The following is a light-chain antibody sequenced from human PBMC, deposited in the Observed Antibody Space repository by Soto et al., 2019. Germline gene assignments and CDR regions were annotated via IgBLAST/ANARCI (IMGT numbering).Light chain of an antibody. CDR1: QSVSSTY. V-gene: IGKV3-20*01. CDR3: QLYSGRGMYT. Sequence: EIVLTQSPGTLSLSPGEGATLSCRASQSVSSTYLAWYQQKPGQPPRLLISGASSRASGIPDRFSGSGSGTDFALTINRLEPEDFAEYYCQLYSGRGMYTFGQGTKLEIK. CDR2: GAS. J-gene: IGKJ2*01.